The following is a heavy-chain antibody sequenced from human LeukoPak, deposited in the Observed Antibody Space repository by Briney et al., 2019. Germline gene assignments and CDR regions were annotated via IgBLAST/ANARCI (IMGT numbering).Heavy chain of an antibody. CDR1: GGSISSGDYY. J-gene: IGHJ6*02. Sequence: PSQTLSLTCTVSGGSISSGDYYWSWIRQPPGKGLEWIGYIYYSGSTYYNPSLKSRVTISVDTSKNQFSLKLSSVTAADTAVYYCARWRNPYYYYGMDVWGQGTTVTVSS. V-gene: IGHV4-30-4*01. CDR2: IYYSGST. D-gene: IGHD1-1*01. CDR3: ARWRNPYYYYGMDV.